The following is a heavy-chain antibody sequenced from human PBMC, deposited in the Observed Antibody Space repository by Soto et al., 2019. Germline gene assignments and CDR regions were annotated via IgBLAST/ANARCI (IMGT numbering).Heavy chain of an antibody. CDR3: AREYLEYCSLEPTQFYY. CDR1: GYTFTSYD. J-gene: IGHJ4*02. V-gene: IGHV1-69*04. Sequence: ASVKVSCKASGYTFTSYDINWVRQATGQGLEWMGRIIPILGIANYAQKFQGRVTITADKSTSTTYMELSSLRSEDTAVYYCAREYLEYCSLEPTQFYYRARGTLVPVSS. D-gene: IGHD1-1*01. CDR2: IIPILGIA.